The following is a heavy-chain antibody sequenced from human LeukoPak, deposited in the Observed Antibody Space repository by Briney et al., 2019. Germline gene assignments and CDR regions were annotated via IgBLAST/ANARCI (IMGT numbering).Heavy chain of an antibody. V-gene: IGHV3-21*01. Sequence: GGSLRLSCEASGFSFSSYNMDWVRQTPGKGLEWISSITTSSTYTFYAGSVKGRFTISRDNARNSLYLQMNSLRVEDTAVYYCARDPYSGTYGNTYYYYMDVWGKGATVTISS. CDR3: ARDPYSGTYGNTYYYYMDV. J-gene: IGHJ6*03. CDR1: GFSFSSYN. CDR2: ITTSSTYT. D-gene: IGHD1-26*01.